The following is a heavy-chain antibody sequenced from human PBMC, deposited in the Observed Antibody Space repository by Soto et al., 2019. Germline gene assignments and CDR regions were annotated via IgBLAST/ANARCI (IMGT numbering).Heavy chain of an antibody. CDR2: IYYSGST. Sequence: QVQLQESGPGLVKPSETLPLTCTVSGGSVSSGSYYWSWIRQPPGKGLEWIGYIYYSGSTNYNPSLKSRVTIPVDTSKNQFSLKLSSVTAADTAVYYCARGPAANDWFDPWGQGTLVTVSS. CDR3: ARGPAANDWFDP. CDR1: GGSVSSGSYY. V-gene: IGHV4-61*01. J-gene: IGHJ5*02. D-gene: IGHD2-2*01.